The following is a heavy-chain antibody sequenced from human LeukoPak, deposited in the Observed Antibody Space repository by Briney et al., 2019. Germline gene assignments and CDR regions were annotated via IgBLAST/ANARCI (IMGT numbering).Heavy chain of an antibody. CDR1: GGSISTYY. Sequence: SETLSLTCTVSGGSISTYYWSWIRQPPGKGLEWIGYVYYSGSTNYNPSLKSRVIISVDKSKNQFSLKLSSVTAADTAVYYCARDSSGYYLFDYWGQGTLVTVSS. V-gene: IGHV4-59*12. D-gene: IGHD3-22*01. J-gene: IGHJ4*02. CDR2: VYYSGST. CDR3: ARDSSGYYLFDY.